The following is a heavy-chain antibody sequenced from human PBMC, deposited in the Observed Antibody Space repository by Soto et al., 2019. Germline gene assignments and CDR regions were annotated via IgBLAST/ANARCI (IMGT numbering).Heavy chain of an antibody. CDR3: ASVVIAFWIGSTPRWFDA. CDR2: IYSSGGT. V-gene: IGHV4-31*03. J-gene: IGHJ5*02. Sequence: SETLSLTCTVSGGSISSGGYYWSWIRQHPGKGLEWIGYIYSSGGTYYNPSLKSRVTISVETSKHQFSVKLSSVTAGETAVYYCASVVIAFWIGSTPRWFDAWGQGTLVTVSS. CDR1: GGSISSGGYY. D-gene: IGHD3-3*01.